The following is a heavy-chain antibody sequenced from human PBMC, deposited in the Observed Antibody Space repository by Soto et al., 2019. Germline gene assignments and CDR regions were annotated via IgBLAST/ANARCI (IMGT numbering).Heavy chain of an antibody. CDR2: IYHSGYT. D-gene: IGHD1-7*01. Sequence: SETLSLTCAVYGVSFSDYSWTWIRQPPGKGLEWIGYIYHSGYTSYNPSLKSRVTISVDKSKNQFSLDLSFVTAADTAVYYCARDSLTGNYFDPWGQGTLVTVSS. V-gene: IGHV4-34*01. J-gene: IGHJ5*02. CDR3: ARDSLTGNYFDP. CDR1: GVSFSDYS.